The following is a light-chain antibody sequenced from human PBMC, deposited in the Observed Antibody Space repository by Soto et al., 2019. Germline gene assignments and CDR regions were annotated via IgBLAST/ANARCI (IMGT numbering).Light chain of an antibody. V-gene: IGKV1-5*01. Sequence: DIQMTQSPSTLSASVGDRVTITCRASQTISTWLAWYQQRPGKAPKILIYDASNLESGVPSRFSGSGSGTDFTLTISSLQPDDFATYYCQQFNSYSRTFGQGTKVEIK. J-gene: IGKJ1*01. CDR1: QTISTW. CDR3: QQFNSYSRT. CDR2: DAS.